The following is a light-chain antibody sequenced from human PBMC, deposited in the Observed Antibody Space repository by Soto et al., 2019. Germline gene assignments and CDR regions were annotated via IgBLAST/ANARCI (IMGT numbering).Light chain of an antibody. Sequence: EIVMTQSPATLSVSPGERATLSCRASHSVSSKLAWYQQKPGQAPRLLIYGASTRATGIPARFSGSGSGTEFALTISSLQPEDFAVYYCQQYGSSPLTFGGGTKV. CDR1: HSVSSK. V-gene: IGKV3-15*01. CDR2: GAS. CDR3: QQYGSSPLT. J-gene: IGKJ4*01.